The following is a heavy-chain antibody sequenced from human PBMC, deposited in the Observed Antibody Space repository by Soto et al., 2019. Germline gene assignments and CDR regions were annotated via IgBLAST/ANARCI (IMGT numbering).Heavy chain of an antibody. Sequence: QVRLVQSGSEVKKTGASVKVSCKASGYIFTNYYIHWVRQAPGQGLAWMAIINPNGGSTNCAQEFQGRITLTRDTSMSTGYMDLSSLTYKDTAVYYGARELYSGDKWCQGTLVSVSS. V-gene: IGHV1-46*01. J-gene: IGHJ4*02. D-gene: IGHD2-21*01. CDR2: INPNGGST. CDR1: GYIFTNYY. CDR3: ARELYSGDK.